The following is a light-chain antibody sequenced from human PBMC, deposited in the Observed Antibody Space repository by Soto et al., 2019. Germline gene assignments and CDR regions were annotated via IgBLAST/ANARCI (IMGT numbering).Light chain of an antibody. CDR1: QSVSRTY. CDR2: GAS. J-gene: IGKJ1*01. CDR3: QEYGSSRT. Sequence: EVVLTQSPGTLSLSPGERATLSCRASQSVSRTYLAWYQQKPGQAPRLLIYGASSRATGIPDRFSGSGSGTDFTLTISRLEPYDFAVYYCQEYGSSRTFGQGTKVDIK. V-gene: IGKV3-20*01.